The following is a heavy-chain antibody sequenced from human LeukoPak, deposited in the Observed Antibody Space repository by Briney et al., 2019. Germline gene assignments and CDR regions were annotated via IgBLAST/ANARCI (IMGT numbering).Heavy chain of an antibody. D-gene: IGHD3-16*02. CDR3: ARNRFGGVIDYGMDV. CDR1: GYTFTGYY. CDR2: INPNSGGT. V-gene: IGHV1-2*04. J-gene: IGHJ6*04. Sequence: ASVKISCKASGYTFTGYYMHWVRQAPGQGLEWMGWINPNSGGTNYAQKFQGWVTMTRDTSISTAYMELSRLRSDDTAVYYCARNRFGGVIDYGMDVWGEGTMVTVSS.